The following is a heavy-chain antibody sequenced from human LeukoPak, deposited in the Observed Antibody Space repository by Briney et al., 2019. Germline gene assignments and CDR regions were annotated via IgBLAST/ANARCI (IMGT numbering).Heavy chain of an antibody. CDR2: ISGDGTIK. CDR1: GFPFSSYW. J-gene: IGHJ4*02. Sequence: GGSLRLSCEPSGFPFSSYWMLWVRQAPGKGLVWVSRISGDGTIKTYADFVRGRFTISRDNTKNILYLQMNNLRVEDTAIYFCSRSQFDYWGQGVLVTVSS. V-gene: IGHV3-74*03. CDR3: SRSQFDY.